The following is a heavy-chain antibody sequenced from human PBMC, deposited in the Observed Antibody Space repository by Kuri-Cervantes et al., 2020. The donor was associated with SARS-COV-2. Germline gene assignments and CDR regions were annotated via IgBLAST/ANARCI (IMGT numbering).Heavy chain of an antibody. CDR2: INHSGST. Sequence: SETLSLTCAVYGGSFSGYYWSWIRQPPGKGLEWIGEINHSGSTNYNPSLKSRVTISVDTSKSQFSPKLSSVTAADTAVYYCARCLAAAGSPPPAYYYYMDVWGKGTTVTVSS. D-gene: IGHD6-13*01. V-gene: IGHV4-34*01. J-gene: IGHJ6*03. CDR1: GGSFSGYY. CDR3: ARCLAAAGSPPPAYYYYMDV.